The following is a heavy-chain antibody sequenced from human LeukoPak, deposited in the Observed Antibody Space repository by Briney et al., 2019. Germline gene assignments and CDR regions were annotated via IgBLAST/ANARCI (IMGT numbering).Heavy chain of an antibody. Sequence: SETLSLTCTVSGGSISSYYWSWIRQPPGKGLEWIGYIYYSGNTNYNPSLKSRVTISVDTSKNQFSLKLSSVTAADTAVYYCARVFCTNGVCYFDYWGQGTLVTVSS. CDR3: ARVFCTNGVCYFDY. D-gene: IGHD2-8*01. CDR1: GGSISSYY. V-gene: IGHV4-59*01. J-gene: IGHJ4*02. CDR2: IYYSGNT.